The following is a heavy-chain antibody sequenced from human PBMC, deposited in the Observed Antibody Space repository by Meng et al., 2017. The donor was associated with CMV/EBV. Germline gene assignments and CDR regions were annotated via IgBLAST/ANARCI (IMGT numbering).Heavy chain of an antibody. J-gene: IGHJ6*02. CDR1: GFTFSSYE. CDR2: ISSSGSNI. V-gene: IGHV3-48*03. D-gene: IGHD3-10*01. Sequence: GGPLRLPCAASGFTFSSYEMNWVRQAPGKGLEWVSYISSSGSNIYYADSVKGRFTISRDNAKNSLYLQMNSLRAEDTAVYYCARANYYGSGLDVWGQGTTVTVSS. CDR3: ARANYYGSGLDV.